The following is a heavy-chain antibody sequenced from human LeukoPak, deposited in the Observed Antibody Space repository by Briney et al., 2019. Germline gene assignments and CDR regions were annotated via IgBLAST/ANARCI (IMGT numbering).Heavy chain of an antibody. CDR1: GFTFSSYE. CDR3: ARDNPRLRAFDI. CDR2: ISSSGSTI. J-gene: IGHJ3*02. V-gene: IGHV3-48*03. D-gene: IGHD1-14*01. Sequence: GGSLRLSCAASGFTFSSYEMNWVRQAPGKGLEWVSYISSSGSTIYYADSVKGRFTISRDNAKNSLYLQMNSLRAEDTALYHCARDNPRLRAFDIWGQGTMVTVSS.